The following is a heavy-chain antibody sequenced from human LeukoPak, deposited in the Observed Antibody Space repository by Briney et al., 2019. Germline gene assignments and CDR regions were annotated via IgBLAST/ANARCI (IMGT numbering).Heavy chain of an antibody. V-gene: IGHV3-23*01. CDR1: GFTFSSYA. Sequence: GGSLRLSCAASGFTFSSYAMSWVRQAPGKGLEWVSSISGSGGSTYYADSVKGRFTISRDNSKNTLYLQMNSLRAEDTAIYYCAKRNYDFWSGYYRRAENHFDYWGQGALVTVSS. CDR2: ISGSGGST. CDR3: AKRNYDFWSGYYRRAENHFDY. J-gene: IGHJ4*02. D-gene: IGHD3-3*01.